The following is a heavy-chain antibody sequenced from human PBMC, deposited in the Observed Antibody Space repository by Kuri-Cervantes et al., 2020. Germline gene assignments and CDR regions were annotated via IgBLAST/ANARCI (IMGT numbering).Heavy chain of an antibody. J-gene: IGHJ5*02. V-gene: IGHV3-30*03. D-gene: IGHD3-3*01. CDR1: GFTFSSYG. CDR2: ISYDGSNK. CDR3: TLPFYDFWSGYRDWWFDP. Sequence: GESLKISCAASGFTFSSYGMHWVRQAPGKGLEWVAVISYDGSNKYYADSVKGRFTISRDNSKNTLYLQMNSLRAEDTAVYYCTLPFYDFWSGYRDWWFDPWGQGTLVTVSS.